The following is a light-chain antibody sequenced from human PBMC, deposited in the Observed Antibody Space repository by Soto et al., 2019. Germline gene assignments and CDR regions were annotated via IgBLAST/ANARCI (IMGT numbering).Light chain of an antibody. J-gene: IGKJ2*02. CDR1: QSVSGA. V-gene: IGKV3-15*01. CDR3: HQYNYWPPGT. CDR2: SAS. Sequence: EIVMTQSPATLSVSPGERATLSCRASQSVSGALAWYQQKTGQAPRLLIYSASTRATGIPDRFSGSGSGTEFTLTISSLQPEDFAVYYCHQYNYWPPGTFGQGTNLEIK.